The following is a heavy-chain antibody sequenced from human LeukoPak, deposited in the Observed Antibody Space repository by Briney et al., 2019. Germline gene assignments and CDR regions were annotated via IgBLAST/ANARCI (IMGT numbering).Heavy chain of an antibody. CDR1: GESLNSYY. CDR2: IYESGTT. Sequence: SETLSLTCAVYGESLNSYYWSWVRQPPGEGLEWIGEIYESGTTKYNPSLKSRVAISMVPSKQQFSLRLSSVTAADTAVYYCARVQSPTYYDFWSGYLSYWGQGTLVTVSS. J-gene: IGHJ4*02. V-gene: IGHV4-34*01. CDR3: ARVQSPTYYDFWSGYLSY. D-gene: IGHD3-3*01.